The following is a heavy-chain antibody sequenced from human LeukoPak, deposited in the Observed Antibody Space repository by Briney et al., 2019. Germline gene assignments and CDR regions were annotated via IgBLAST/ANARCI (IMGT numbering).Heavy chain of an antibody. D-gene: IGHD5/OR15-5a*01. Sequence: GGSLRLSCAASGLTVSSNYMSWVRQAPGKGLEWVSVIYSGGSTYYADSVKGRFTISRDNSKNTLYLQMNSLRAEDTAVYYCAREGVYGYYGMDVWGQGTTVTVSS. CDR2: IYSGGST. J-gene: IGHJ6*02. V-gene: IGHV3-53*01. CDR1: GLTVSSNY. CDR3: AREGVYGYYGMDV.